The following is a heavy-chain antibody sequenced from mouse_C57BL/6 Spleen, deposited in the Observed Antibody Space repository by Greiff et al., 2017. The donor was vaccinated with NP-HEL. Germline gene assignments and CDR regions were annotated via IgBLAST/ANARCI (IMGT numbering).Heavy chain of an antibody. CDR1: GYTFTSYW. J-gene: IGHJ4*01. CDR2: IDPSDSYT. D-gene: IGHD1-1*01. V-gene: IGHV1-69*01. CDR3: ARRRYYGSSYGYAMDY. Sequence: QVQLKEPGAELVMPGASVKLSCKASGYTFTSYWMHWVKQRPGQGLEWIGEIDPSDSYTNYNQKFKGKSTLTVDKSSSTAYMQLSSLTSEDSAVYYCARRRYYGSSYGYAMDYWGQGTSVTVSS.